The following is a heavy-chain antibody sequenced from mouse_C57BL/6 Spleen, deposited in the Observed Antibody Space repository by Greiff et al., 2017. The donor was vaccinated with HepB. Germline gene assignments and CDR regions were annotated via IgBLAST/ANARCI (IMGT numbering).Heavy chain of an antibody. V-gene: IGHV3-6*01. D-gene: IGHD2-3*01. CDR3: ASNDGYYRYFDV. J-gene: IGHJ1*03. CDR2: ISYDGSN. Sequence: EVHLVESGPGLVKPSQSLSLTCSVTGYSITSGYYWNWIRQFPGNKLEWMGYISYDGSNNYNPSLKNRISITRDTSKNQFFLKLNSVTTEDTATYYCASNDGYYRYFDVWGTGTTVTVSS. CDR1: GYSITSGYY.